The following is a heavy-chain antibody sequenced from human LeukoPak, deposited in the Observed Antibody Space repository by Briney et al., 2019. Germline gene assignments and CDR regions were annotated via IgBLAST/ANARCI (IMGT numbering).Heavy chain of an antibody. D-gene: IGHD3-10*01. J-gene: IGHJ4*02. V-gene: IGHV3-30*02. CDR1: GFTFRSYG. Sequence: GGSLRVSCAASGFTFRSYGMHWVRQAPGKGLEWVAFIRDDGSNKYYADSVKGLFTISRDNSKNTLYLQMHSLRAEDTAVYYCAKKVGYYDGSGDYWGQGTLVTVSS. CDR3: AKKVGYYDGSGDY. CDR2: IRDDGSNK.